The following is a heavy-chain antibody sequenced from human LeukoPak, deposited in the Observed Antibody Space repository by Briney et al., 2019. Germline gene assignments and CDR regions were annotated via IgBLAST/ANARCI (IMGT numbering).Heavy chain of an antibody. D-gene: IGHD3-3*01. V-gene: IGHV1-2*02. J-gene: IGHJ6*02. Sequence: ASVNVSCTASGYTFTGYYMHWVRQAPGQGLEWMGWVNPNSGGTNYAQKFQGRVTMTRDTSISTAYMELSRLRSDDTAGYYCARGRTRQYYDFWSGYLYGMDVWGQGTTVTVSS. CDR3: ARGRTRQYYDFWSGYLYGMDV. CDR2: VNPNSGGT. CDR1: GYTFTGYY.